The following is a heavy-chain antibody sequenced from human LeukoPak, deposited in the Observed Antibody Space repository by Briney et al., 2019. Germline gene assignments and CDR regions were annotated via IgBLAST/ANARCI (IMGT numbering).Heavy chain of an antibody. CDR2: IYYSGTT. D-gene: IGHD3-10*01. J-gene: IGHJ4*02. Sequence: SETLSLTCTVSGGSITSSSYYWGWIRQPPGKGLEWIGSIYYSGTTHYNPSLKSRVTISTDTSKNQFSLKLSSVTAADTAVYYCARDLWGSGIDNWGQGTLVTVSS. CDR1: GGSITSSSYY. CDR3: ARDLWGSGIDN. V-gene: IGHV4-39*07.